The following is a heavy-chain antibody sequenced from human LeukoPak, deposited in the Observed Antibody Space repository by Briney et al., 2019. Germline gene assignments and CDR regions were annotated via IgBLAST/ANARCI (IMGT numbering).Heavy chain of an antibody. V-gene: IGHV1-18*01. CDR2: ISGFNGAT. CDR1: GYTFTIYG. D-gene: IGHD6-19*01. J-gene: IGHJ5*02. CDR3: ARGPTSGWPNWFDP. Sequence: GASVRVSCKASGYTFTIYGISWVRQAPGQGLEWMGWISGFNGATNYAQKFQGRVTMTIDTSTNTTYMDLRTVTSDDTAIYYCARGPTSGWPNWFDPWGQGTLVTVSS.